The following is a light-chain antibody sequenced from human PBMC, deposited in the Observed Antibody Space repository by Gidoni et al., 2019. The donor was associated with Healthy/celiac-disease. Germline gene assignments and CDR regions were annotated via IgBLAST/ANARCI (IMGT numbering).Light chain of an antibody. CDR2: AAS. Sequence: DIQMTQSPSSLSASVGDRVTITCRASQSISSYLNWYQQKPGKAPKLLIYAASSLQSGVPSRFSGSGSGTAFSLPISSLLPADFVTYYCQQSYSTPPLTFGGGTQVEIK. J-gene: IGKJ4*01. CDR3: QQSYSTPPLT. CDR1: QSISSY. V-gene: IGKV1-39*01.